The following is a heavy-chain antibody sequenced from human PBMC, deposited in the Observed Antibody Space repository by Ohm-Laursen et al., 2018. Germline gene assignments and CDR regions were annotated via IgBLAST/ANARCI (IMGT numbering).Heavy chain of an antibody. J-gene: IGHJ6*02. CDR2: IWYDGSNK. CDR1: GFAFSSYG. V-gene: IGHV3-30*02. CDR3: AKDLDYYGSV. D-gene: IGHD3-10*01. Sequence: SLRLSCSASGFAFSSYGMHWVRQAPGKGLEWVAFIWYDGSNKYYADSVKGRFTISRDNSKNTLYLQMNSLRAEDTAVYYCAKDLDYYGSVWGQGTTVTVSS.